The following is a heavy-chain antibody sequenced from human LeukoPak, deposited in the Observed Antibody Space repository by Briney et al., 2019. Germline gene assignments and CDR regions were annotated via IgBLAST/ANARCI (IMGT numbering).Heavy chain of an antibody. D-gene: IGHD5-12*01. CDR2: IYTSGST. J-gene: IGHJ4*02. V-gene: IGHV4-4*07. CDR1: GGSLSSYY. CDR3: ARDLPDSGTIDY. Sequence: SETLSLTCTVSGGSLSSYYWSWIRQPAGKGLEWIGRIYTSGSTNYNPSLKSRVTMSVDTSKNQFSLKLSSVTAADTAVYYCARDLPDSGTIDYWGQGTLVTVSS.